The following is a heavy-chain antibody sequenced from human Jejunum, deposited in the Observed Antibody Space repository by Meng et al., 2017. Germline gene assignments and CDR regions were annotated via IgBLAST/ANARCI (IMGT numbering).Heavy chain of an antibody. CDR1: GGSINNFY. CDR2: FYNLGDT. CDR3: SKHPRVESPENYRFDL. J-gene: IGHJ5*02. Sequence: LRRSCTIPGGSINNFYWSWIRQAPGKGLEWIGYFYNLGDTSSNLFLKSRVTITLNTSKNQLSLQLSSVSAADTAVYLCSKHPRVESPENYRFDLWGQGTLVTVSS. V-gene: IGHV4-59*08. D-gene: IGHD1-7*01.